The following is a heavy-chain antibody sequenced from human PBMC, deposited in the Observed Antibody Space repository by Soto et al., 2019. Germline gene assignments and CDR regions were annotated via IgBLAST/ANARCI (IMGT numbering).Heavy chain of an antibody. V-gene: IGHV4-59*08. CDR2: IYYSGST. J-gene: IGHJ3*02. Sequence: SETLSLTCTVSGGSISSYYWSWIRQPPGKGLEWIGYIYYSGSTNYNPSLKSRVTKSVDTSRNQFSLKLSSVTAADTAVYYCARHYNGQKRWSDFLGVAFDIWGQGTMVTVSS. CDR3: ARHYNGQKRWSDFLGVAFDI. D-gene: IGHD3-10*01. CDR1: GGSISSYY.